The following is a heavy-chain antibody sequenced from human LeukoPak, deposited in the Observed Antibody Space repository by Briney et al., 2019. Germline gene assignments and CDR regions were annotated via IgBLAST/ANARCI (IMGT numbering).Heavy chain of an antibody. Sequence: GGSLRLSCAASGFTFSSYSMNWVRQAPGKGLEWVSSISSGSTYIYYGDSLKGRFTISRDNAKNSLYLQMNCLRAEDTAVYYCARRVASANDAFDIWGQGTMVTVSS. D-gene: IGHD6-13*01. J-gene: IGHJ3*02. CDR3: ARRVASANDAFDI. V-gene: IGHV3-21*01. CDR1: GFTFSSYS. CDR2: ISSGSTYI.